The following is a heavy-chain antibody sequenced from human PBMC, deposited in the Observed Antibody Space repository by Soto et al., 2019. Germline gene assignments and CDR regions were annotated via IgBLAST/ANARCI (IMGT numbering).Heavy chain of an antibody. V-gene: IGHV3-23*01. J-gene: IGHJ4*02. CDR2: ISGSGGST. CDR1: RLTCSSYA. Sequence: PGGSLRLSCAASRLTCSSYAMSWVNQVPGKGMELVSAISGSGGSTYYADSVKGRFTISRDNSKNTLYPQMNRLRAEDTAVFYCAKDGGYSSSANFDYRGQGTLVTVSS. D-gene: IGHD6-6*01. CDR3: AKDGGYSSSANFDY.